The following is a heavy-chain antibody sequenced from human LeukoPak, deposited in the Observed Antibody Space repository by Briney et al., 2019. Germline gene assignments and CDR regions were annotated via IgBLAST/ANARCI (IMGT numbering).Heavy chain of an antibody. CDR1: GGSISSYY. V-gene: IGHV4-4*07. CDR2: IYTSGST. Sequence: SETLSLTCTVSGGSISSYYWSWIRQPAGKGLEWIGRIYTSGSTNYNPSLKSRVTMSVDTSKNQFSLKLSSVTAADTAVYYCASSAAFPASPAHFDYWGQGTLVTVSS. CDR3: ASSAAFPASPAHFDY. J-gene: IGHJ4*02.